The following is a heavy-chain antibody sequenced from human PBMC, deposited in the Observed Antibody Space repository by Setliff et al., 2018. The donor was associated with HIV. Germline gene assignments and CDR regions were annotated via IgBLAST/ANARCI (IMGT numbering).Heavy chain of an antibody. V-gene: IGHV1-69*13. D-gene: IGHD1-26*01. CDR1: GGTFSGHA. CDR2: IIPLFGTA. Sequence: WASVKVSCKAAGGTFSGHAINWVRQAPGQGLEWMGEIIPLFGTAHYAQRFQGRVTITADHSASTAYMERSRLKSADTAVYYCARAPAHEHATGWYSSSNRFDRWGQGTLVTVSS. CDR3: ARAPAHEHATGWYSSSNRFDR. J-gene: IGHJ5*02.